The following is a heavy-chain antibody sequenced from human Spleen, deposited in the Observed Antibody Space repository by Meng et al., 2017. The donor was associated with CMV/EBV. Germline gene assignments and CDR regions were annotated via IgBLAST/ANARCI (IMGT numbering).Heavy chain of an antibody. CDR3: ARALPVLHCSSTSCYTGFYYYYGMDV. J-gene: IGHJ6*02. D-gene: IGHD2-2*02. CDR2: INPNSGGT. CDR1: GYTFITYY. V-gene: IGHV1-2*02. Sequence: ASVKVSCKASGYTFITYYIHWVRQAPGQGLEWMGWINPNSGGTNYAQKFQGRVTMTRDTSISTAYMELSRLRSDDTAVYYCARALPVLHCSSTSCYTGFYYYYGMDVWGQGTTVTVSS.